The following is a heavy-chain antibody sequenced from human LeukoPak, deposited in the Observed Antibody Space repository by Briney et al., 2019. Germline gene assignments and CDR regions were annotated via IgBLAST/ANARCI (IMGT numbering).Heavy chain of an antibody. J-gene: IGHJ4*02. D-gene: IGHD5-24*01. CDR2: INPNSGGT. V-gene: IGHV1-2*06. Sequence: ASVKVSCKASGYTFTGYYMHWVRQAPGQGLEWMGRINPNSGGTNYAQKFQGRVTMTRDTSISTAYMELSRLGPDDTAVYYCARDPPSGWLQRDWGQGTLVTVSS. CDR3: ARDPPSGWLQRD. CDR1: GYTFTGYY.